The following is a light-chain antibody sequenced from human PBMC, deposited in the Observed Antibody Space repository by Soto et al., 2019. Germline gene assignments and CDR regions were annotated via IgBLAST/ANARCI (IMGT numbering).Light chain of an antibody. V-gene: IGKV3-20*01. CDR3: QQYGSPLWT. Sequence: EIVLTQSPGTLSMSPGERATLSCRASQSITSSYLAWYQQKPGQAPRLLISGTFSRATGIPDRFSGSGSGTDFTLTINRLVPEDFAVYYCQQYGSPLWTFGQGTKVEIK. CDR1: QSITSSY. CDR2: GTF. J-gene: IGKJ1*01.